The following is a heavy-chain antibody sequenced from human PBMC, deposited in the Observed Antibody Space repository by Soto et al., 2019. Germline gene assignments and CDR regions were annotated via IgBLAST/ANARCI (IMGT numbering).Heavy chain of an antibody. CDR2: ILYDGSNK. CDR1: GFTFSSYG. V-gene: IGHV3-30*18. Sequence: GGSLRLSCAASGFTFSSYGMHWVRQAPGKGLEWVAVILYDGSNKYYADSVKGRFTISRDNSKNTLYLQMNSLRAEDTAVYYCAKDLAYPYYYYYGMDVWGQGTTVTVSS. J-gene: IGHJ6*02. CDR3: AKDLAYPYYYYYGMDV.